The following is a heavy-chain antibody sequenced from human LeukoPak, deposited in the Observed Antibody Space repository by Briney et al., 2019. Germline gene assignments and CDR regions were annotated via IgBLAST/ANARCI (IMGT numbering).Heavy chain of an antibody. J-gene: IGHJ4*02. CDR1: GFNFSSYS. D-gene: IGHD2-2*01. Sequence: GGSLRLSCAASGFNFSSYSMNWLRQAPGRGLAWVSSISSISSYLYYADSVKGRFTISRDNAKNSLYLQMNSLRAEDTAVYYCAREGSTSCYYWGQGTLVTVSS. CDR3: AREGSTSCYY. CDR2: ISSISSYL. V-gene: IGHV3-21*01.